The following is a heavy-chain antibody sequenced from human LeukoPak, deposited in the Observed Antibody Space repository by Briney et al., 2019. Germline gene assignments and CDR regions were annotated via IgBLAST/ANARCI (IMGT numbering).Heavy chain of an antibody. J-gene: IGHJ4*02. Sequence: AAVKVSCKASGYTFTSYGISWVRQAPGQGLEWMGWISAYNGNTNYAQKLQGRVTMTTDTSTSTAYMELRSLRSDDTAVYYCARVSVWVVVTAHDYWGQGTLVTVSS. CDR3: ARVSVWVVVTAHDY. D-gene: IGHD2-21*02. CDR2: ISAYNGNT. CDR1: GYTFTSYG. V-gene: IGHV1-18*01.